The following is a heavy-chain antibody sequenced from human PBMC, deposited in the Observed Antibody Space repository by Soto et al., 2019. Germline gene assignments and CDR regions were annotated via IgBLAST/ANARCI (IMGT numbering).Heavy chain of an antibody. CDR3: ARLSVVGGYSSLFDY. Sequence: QLQLQESGPGLVKPSETLSLTCTVSGGSISSSSYYWGWIRQPPGKGLEWIGSIYYSGSTYYNPSLKSRVTISVDTSKNQFSLKLSSVTAADTAVYYCARLSVVGGYSSLFDYWGQGTLVTVSS. D-gene: IGHD2-15*01. J-gene: IGHJ4*02. CDR2: IYYSGST. CDR1: GGSISSSSYY. V-gene: IGHV4-39*01.